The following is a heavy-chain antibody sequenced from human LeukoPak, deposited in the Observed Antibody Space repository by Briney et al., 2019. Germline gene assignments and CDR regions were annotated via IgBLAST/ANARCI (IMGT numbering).Heavy chain of an antibody. Sequence: PSGTLSLTCTVSGGSISSYYWSWIRQPPGKGLEWIGYIYYSGSTNYNPSLKSRVTISVDTSKNQFSLKLSSVTAADTAVYYCAREGGSYYLNAFDIWGQGTMVTVSS. D-gene: IGHD1-26*01. CDR1: GGSISSYY. V-gene: IGHV4-59*01. CDR2: IYYSGST. CDR3: AREGGSYYLNAFDI. J-gene: IGHJ3*02.